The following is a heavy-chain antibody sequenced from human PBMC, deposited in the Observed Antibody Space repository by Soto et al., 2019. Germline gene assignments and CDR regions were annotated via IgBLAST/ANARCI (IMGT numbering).Heavy chain of an antibody. CDR1: GFSLSTSEVG. Sequence: QITLKESGPTLVKPTQTLTLTCTFSGFSLSTSEVGVGWIRQPPGKALEWLALIYWDDDKRYSPSLKSRLTITTAPSKDQVVLTMTSMAPVDTATYYCAHTQDQRDSSGYFGRGGFDPWGQGTLVSVSS. V-gene: IGHV2-5*02. J-gene: IGHJ5*02. CDR3: AHTQDQRDSSGYFGRGGFDP. D-gene: IGHD3-22*01. CDR2: IYWDDDK.